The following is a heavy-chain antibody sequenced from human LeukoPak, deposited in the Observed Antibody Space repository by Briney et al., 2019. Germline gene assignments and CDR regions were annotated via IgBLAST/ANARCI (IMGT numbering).Heavy chain of an antibody. V-gene: IGHV3-33*08. CDR2: IWYDGSNK. CDR3: AKMGIIGVVVTATDY. Sequence: GGCLRLSCAASVFIYSRCGMHGVRQPRARGLEGVAVIWYDGSNKYCSDFVRGRLNISRDNSKHTLYVHMNSQMDEDTAVYDCAKMGIIGVVVTATDYWGQGTLVTVSS. D-gene: IGHD2-21*02. CDR1: VFIYSRCG. J-gene: IGHJ4*02.